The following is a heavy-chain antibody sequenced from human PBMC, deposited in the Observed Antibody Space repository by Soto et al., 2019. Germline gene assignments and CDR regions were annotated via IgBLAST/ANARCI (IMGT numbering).Heavy chain of an antibody. D-gene: IGHD3-22*01. J-gene: IGHJ4*02. Sequence: PGGSLRLSCSASGFTFSSYAMSWVRQAPGKGLEWVSAISGSGGSTYYADSVKGRFTISRDNSKNTLYLQMNSLRAEDTAVYYCAKTFDYYDSSGPFDYWGQGTLVTVSS. CDR3: AKTFDYYDSSGPFDY. CDR2: ISGSGGST. CDR1: GFTFSSYA. V-gene: IGHV3-23*01.